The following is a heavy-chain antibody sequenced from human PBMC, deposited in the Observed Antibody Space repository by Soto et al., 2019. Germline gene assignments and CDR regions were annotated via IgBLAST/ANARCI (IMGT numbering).Heavy chain of an antibody. CDR1: DGSVSSGIYS. CDR2: SYSSVST. V-gene: IGHV4-61*01. CDR3: ARDSLDLFES. Sequence: PSATLSLTCTVSDGSVSSGIYSWTWIRQPPGKGLEWIGYSYSSVSTLYNPSLKRRGIMSVDQSMITFSLKLSSVTAADTAVYYCARDSLDLFESWGPGTLVTVS. D-gene: IGHD3-10*01. J-gene: IGHJ4*02.